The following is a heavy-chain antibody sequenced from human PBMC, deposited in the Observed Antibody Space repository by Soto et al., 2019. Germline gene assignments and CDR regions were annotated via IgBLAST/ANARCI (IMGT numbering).Heavy chain of an antibody. CDR2: IYYSGST. CDR3: ARDMVRGYYYYYGMDV. Sequence: SETLSLTCTVSGGSVSSGSYYWSWIRQPPGKGLEWIGYIYYSGSTNYNPSLKSRVTISVDTSKNQFSLKLSSVTAADTAVYYCARDMVRGYYYYYGMDVWGQGTTVTVSS. J-gene: IGHJ6*02. V-gene: IGHV4-61*01. CDR1: GGSVSSGSYY. D-gene: IGHD3-10*01.